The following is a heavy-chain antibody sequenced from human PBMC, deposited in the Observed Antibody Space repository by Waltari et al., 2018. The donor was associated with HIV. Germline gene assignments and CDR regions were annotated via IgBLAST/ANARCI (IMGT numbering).Heavy chain of an antibody. D-gene: IGHD5-12*01. CDR2: MNPNSGHT. J-gene: IGHJ4*02. CDR3: ARSRSGGFAPRFDY. V-gene: IGHV1-8*01. Sequence: QVQLVQSGAEVKELGTSVRVSCKASGYTFIGYDIHWVRQAAGQGLEWMGWMNPNSGHTGYEQSLQGRVIMTRNISIDTAYMELTSLKFEDTAVYFCARSRSGGFAPRFDYWGQGALVTVSS. CDR1: GYTFIGYD.